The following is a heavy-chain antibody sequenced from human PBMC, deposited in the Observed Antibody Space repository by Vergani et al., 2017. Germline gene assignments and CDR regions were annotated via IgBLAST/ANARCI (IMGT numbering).Heavy chain of an antibody. J-gene: IGHJ6*02. Sequence: QVQLQESGPGLVKPSETLTLTCDVSDSSIMTNPYWGWFRQSPGKGLEWIGCIHHSGDTHYNSSLKSRVSISIVSSSKFSLSLTSVTAADTAIYYCARHRGAGGFFPSSYFCGMDGWGHGTTVTVSS. CDR1: DSSIMTNPY. V-gene: IGHV4-38-2*01. CDR3: ARHRGAGGFFPSSYFCGMDG. CDR2: IHHSGDT. D-gene: IGHD3-10*01.